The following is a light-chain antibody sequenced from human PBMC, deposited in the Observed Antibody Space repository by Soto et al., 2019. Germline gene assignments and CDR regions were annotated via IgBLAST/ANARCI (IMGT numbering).Light chain of an antibody. Sequence: ILLTQSPGTLSLSPGERATLSCRASQSVGSDYLAWYQQRPGQAPRLLIYGASSRATGVPDRFSGSGSGTDFTLTISRLESEDFAVYYCQHYGTAFGQGTKVDIK. CDR3: QHYGTA. CDR2: GAS. CDR1: QSVGSDY. V-gene: IGKV3-20*01. J-gene: IGKJ1*01.